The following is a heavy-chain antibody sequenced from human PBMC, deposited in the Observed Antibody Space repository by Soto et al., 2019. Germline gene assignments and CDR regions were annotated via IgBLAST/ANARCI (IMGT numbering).Heavy chain of an antibody. D-gene: IGHD2-2*01. CDR2: IYHTEST. V-gene: IGHV4-4*02. J-gene: IGHJ4*02. CDR1: GDSISSSFW. CDR3: ARYAFGTFDY. Sequence: SETLSLTCAVSGDSISSSFWWSWVRQPPGKGLEWIGEIYHTESTVYNPSLKSRVTISVDKSKNQFSLNLDSVTAADTAVYYCARYAFGTFDYRGRGIRVIVSS.